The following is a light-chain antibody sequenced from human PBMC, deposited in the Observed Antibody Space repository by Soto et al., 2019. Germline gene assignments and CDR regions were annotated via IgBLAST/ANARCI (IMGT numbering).Light chain of an antibody. V-gene: IGKV3-15*01. CDR2: GAS. Sequence: EIVMTQSPATLSVSPGGRATLSCRASQRISTKLAWYQQKPGQAPRLLIYGASTRATGIPVRFSGSGSGTEFTLTINSLQSEDSAIYYCQQYNNWPPLTFGGGTKVEIK. J-gene: IGKJ4*01. CDR1: QRISTK. CDR3: QQYNNWPPLT.